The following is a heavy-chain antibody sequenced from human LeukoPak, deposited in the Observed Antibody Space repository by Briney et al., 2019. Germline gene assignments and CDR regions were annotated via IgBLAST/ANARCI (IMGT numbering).Heavy chain of an antibody. D-gene: IGHD5-12*01. Sequence: GGSLRLSCAASGFTFSDYYMSWIRQAPGKGLEWVSYISSSGSTIHYADSVKGRFTISRDNAKKSLYLQMNSLRAEDTAVYYCTRGIRGYSGLVVHWGQGTLVTVSS. CDR2: ISSSGSTI. CDR1: GFTFSDYY. V-gene: IGHV3-11*04. J-gene: IGHJ4*02. CDR3: TRGIRGYSGLVVH.